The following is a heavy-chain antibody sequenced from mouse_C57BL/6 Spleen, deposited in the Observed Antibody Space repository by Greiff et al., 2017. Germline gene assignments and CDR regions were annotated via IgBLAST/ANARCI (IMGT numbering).Heavy chain of an antibody. CDR2: IYPGSGST. CDR1: GYTFTSYW. D-gene: IGHD2-1*01. V-gene: IGHV1-55*01. CDR3: ARGGGYYGNPWFAY. J-gene: IGHJ3*01. Sequence: QVQLQQSGAELVKPGASVKMSCKASGYTFTSYWITWVKQRPGQGLEWIGDIYPGSGSTNYNEKFKSKATLTVDTSSSTAYMQLSSLTSEDSAVYYCARGGGYYGNPWFAYWGQGTLVTVSA.